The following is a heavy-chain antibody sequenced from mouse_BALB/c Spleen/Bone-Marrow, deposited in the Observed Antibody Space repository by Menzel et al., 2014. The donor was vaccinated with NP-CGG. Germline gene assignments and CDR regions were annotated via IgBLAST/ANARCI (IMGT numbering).Heavy chain of an antibody. D-gene: IGHD2-4*01. CDR3: ARGAYDYDGDLFAY. CDR1: GYTFTSYV. CDR2: INPYNDGT. V-gene: IGHV1-14*01. Sequence: EVQVVESGPELVKPGASVKMSCKASGYTFTSYVIHWVKQKPGQGLEWIGYINPYNDGTKYNEKFKGKATLTSDKSSSTAYMEHSSLTSEDSAVYYCARGAYDYDGDLFAYWGQGTLVTVSA. J-gene: IGHJ3*01.